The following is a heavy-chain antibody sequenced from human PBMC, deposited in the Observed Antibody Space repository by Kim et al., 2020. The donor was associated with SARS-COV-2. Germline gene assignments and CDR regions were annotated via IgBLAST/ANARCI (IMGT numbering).Heavy chain of an antibody. CDR1: GGTFSSYA. J-gene: IGHJ5*02. CDR2: IIPILGIA. Sequence: SVKVSCKASGGTFSSYAISWVRQAPGQGLEWMGRIIPILGIANYAQKFQGRVTITADKSTSTAYMELSSLRSEDTAVYYCAREDYLPIGYSSSWYVGSWFDPWGQGTLVTVSS. V-gene: IGHV1-69*04. CDR3: AREDYLPIGYSSSWYVGSWFDP. D-gene: IGHD6-13*01.